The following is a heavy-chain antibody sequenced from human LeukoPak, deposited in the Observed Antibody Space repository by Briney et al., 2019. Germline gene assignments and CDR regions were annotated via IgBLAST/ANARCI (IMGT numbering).Heavy chain of an antibody. Sequence: GGSLRLSCAAPGFTVSTNYMSWVRQAPGKKLEWVSDIYSDGSTFYADSVKGRFTISRDNSKNTLYLQMNSLRAEDTAVYYCARDMGGTIFGVVNPAYFDYWGQGTLVTVSS. D-gene: IGHD3-3*01. CDR2: IYSDGST. CDR1: GFTVSTNY. J-gene: IGHJ4*02. CDR3: ARDMGGTIFGVVNPAYFDY. V-gene: IGHV3-53*01.